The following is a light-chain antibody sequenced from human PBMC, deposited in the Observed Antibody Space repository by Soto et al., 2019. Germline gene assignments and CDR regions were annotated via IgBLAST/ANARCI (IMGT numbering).Light chain of an antibody. J-gene: IGLJ2*01. CDR3: SAPGGSRNFVV. V-gene: IGLV2-8*01. Sequence: QSALTQPPSASGSPGQSVTISCTGTSSDVGAYDSVSWYQQHPGEAPKLMIYDVFKRPSGVSGRFSGSKSGNTASLTVSGLQAEDEADYYCSAPGGSRNFVVFGGGTKLPVL. CDR1: SSDVGAYDS. CDR2: DVF.